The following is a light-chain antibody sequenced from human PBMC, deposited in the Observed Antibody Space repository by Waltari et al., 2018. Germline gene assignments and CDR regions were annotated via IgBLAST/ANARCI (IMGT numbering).Light chain of an antibody. CDR2: GAS. J-gene: IGKJ4*01. V-gene: IGKV1-9*01. Sequence: IQLTQSPSSLSVSVGDKVTITCRAREGISTYLAWYQQQPGKAPKLLIYGASTLQSGVPSRFSGSGSGTDFTLTISSLQPGDFATYYCQQLDKYPLTFGGGTKVEIK. CDR3: QQLDKYPLT. CDR1: EGISTY.